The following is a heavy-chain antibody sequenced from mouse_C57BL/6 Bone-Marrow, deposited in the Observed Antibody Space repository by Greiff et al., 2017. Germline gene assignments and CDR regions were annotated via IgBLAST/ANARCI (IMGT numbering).Heavy chain of an antibody. CDR2: ISSGGSYT. CDR3: VGFYLYWYFGV. Sequence: EVKLVESGGDLVKPGGSLKLSCAASGFTFSSYGMSWVRQTPDKRLEWVATISSGGSYTYYPASVTGRITISRDNAKNTLYLQMSSLKSEDTAVYSCVGFYLYWYFGVWGTGATVTVSS. CDR1: GFTFSSYG. V-gene: IGHV5-6*01. J-gene: IGHJ1*03. D-gene: IGHD2-1*01.